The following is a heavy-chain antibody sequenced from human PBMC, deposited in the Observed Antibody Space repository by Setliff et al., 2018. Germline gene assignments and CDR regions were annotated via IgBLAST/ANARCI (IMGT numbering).Heavy chain of an antibody. D-gene: IGHD3-22*01. CDR2: INPSGGST. V-gene: IGHV1-46*03. CDR3: VRVLDYYDSNGYSVDAFDV. CDR1: GYTFTSYY. Sequence: ASVKVSCKASGYTFTSYYMHWVRQAPGQGLEWMGIINPSGGSTSYAQKFQGWVTMTRDTSISTAYMELSRLRSDDTAVYYCVRVLDYYDSNGYSVDAFDVWGQGTMVTVSS. J-gene: IGHJ3*01.